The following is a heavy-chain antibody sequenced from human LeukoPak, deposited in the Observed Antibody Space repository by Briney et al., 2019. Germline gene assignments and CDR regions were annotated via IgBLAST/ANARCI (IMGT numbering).Heavy chain of an antibody. CDR2: IKSKVNGGTT. Sequence: GGSLRLSCVASGFTFSNAWMNWVRQAPGKSLEWVGRIKSKVNGGTTDYAAPVKGRFTISRDDSKNTVYLQMDSLNTEDTAVYYCSTGGYFFDFWGQGTLVTVSS. CDR3: STGGYFFDF. J-gene: IGHJ4*02. V-gene: IGHV3-15*01. CDR1: GFTFSNAW. D-gene: IGHD3-16*01.